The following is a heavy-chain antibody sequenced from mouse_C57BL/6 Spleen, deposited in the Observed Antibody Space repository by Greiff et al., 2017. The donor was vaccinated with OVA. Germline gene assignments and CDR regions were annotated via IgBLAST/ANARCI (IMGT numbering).Heavy chain of an antibody. V-gene: IGHV1-72*01. J-gene: IGHJ2*01. CDR2: IVPNSGGT. Sequence: QVQLQQPGAELVKPGASVTLSCKASGYTFTSYWMHWVKQRPGRGLEWIGRIVPNSGGTKYNEKFKNKATLTVDKPSSTAYMQLSNLTSEDSAVYYCARNFDYWGQGTTLTVSA. CDR1: GYTFTSYW. CDR3: ARNFDY.